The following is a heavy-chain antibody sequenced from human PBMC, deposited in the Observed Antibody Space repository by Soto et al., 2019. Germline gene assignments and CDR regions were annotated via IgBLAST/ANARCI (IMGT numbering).Heavy chain of an antibody. CDR1: GFPFDNYA. CDR2: ISGGSPKE. Sequence: LRLSFEASGFPFDNYAMSWVRQAPGKGLEWVSAISGGSPKEFYAESVKGRFTISRDNSKNTLFLEMNSLRADDAALYYCAKDFSRDSFSQKPSCGRDCYTLDSWGQGTQVTSPQ. J-gene: IGHJ4*02. V-gene: IGHV3-23*01. CDR3: AKDFSRDSFSQKPSCGRDCYTLDS. D-gene: IGHD2-21*02.